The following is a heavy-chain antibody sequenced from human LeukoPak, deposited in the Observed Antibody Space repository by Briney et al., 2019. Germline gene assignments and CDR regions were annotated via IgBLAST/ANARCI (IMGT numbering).Heavy chain of an antibody. V-gene: IGHV3-23*01. D-gene: IGHD6-19*01. CDR3: AKDNGWPHEY. CDR2: ISGTGDRT. J-gene: IGHJ4*02. CDR1: GFTFSSNG. Sequence: AGGSLRLSCAASGFTFSSNGMSWVRQAPGKGLEWVSAISGTGDRTFYANSVQGRFTISRDNSKNSLSLQMSSLRADDTAVYYCAKDNGWPHEYWGQGTLVTVSS.